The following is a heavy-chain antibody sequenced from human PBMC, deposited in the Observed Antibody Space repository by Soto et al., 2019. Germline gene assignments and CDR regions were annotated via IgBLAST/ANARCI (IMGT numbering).Heavy chain of an antibody. Sequence: ASVKVSCKASGYTFTSYAMHWVRQAPGQRLEWMGWINAGNGNTKYSQKFQGRVTITRDTSASTAYMELSSLRSEDTAVYYCARDRIRGVITFDYWGQGTLVTVSS. CDR2: INAGNGNT. V-gene: IGHV1-3*01. D-gene: IGHD3-10*01. CDR3: ARDRIRGVITFDY. CDR1: GYTFTSYA. J-gene: IGHJ4*02.